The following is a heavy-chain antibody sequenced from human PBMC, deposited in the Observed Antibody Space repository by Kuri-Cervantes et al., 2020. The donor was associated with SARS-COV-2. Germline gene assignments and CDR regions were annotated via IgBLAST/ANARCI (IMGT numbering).Heavy chain of an antibody. CDR3: AREEVVVAATHYYYYYMDV. J-gene: IGHJ6*03. CDR1: GCTFSSYD. Sequence: ASVKVSCKASGCTFSSYDINWVRQATGHGLEWMGWMNPNSGNTGYAQKFQGRATMTRNTSISTAYMELSSLRSEDTAVYYCAREEVVVAATHYYYYYMDVWGKGTTVTVSS. D-gene: IGHD2-15*01. CDR2: MNPNSGNT. V-gene: IGHV1-8*02.